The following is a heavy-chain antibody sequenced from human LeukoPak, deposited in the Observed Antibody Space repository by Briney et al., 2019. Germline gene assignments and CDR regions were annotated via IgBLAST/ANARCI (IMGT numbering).Heavy chain of an antibody. CDR3: ARHSLYCSGGSCYSVWFDP. Sequence: GESLKISCKGSGHSFTSYWIGWVRQMPGKGLEWMGIIYPGDSDTRYSPSFQGQVTISADKSISTAYLQWSSLKASDTAMYYCARHSLYCSGGSCYSVWFDPWGQGTLVTVSS. CDR2: IYPGDSDT. D-gene: IGHD2-15*01. CDR1: GHSFTSYW. V-gene: IGHV5-51*01. J-gene: IGHJ5*02.